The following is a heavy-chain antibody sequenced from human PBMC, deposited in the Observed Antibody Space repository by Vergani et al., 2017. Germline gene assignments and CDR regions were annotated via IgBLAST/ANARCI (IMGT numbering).Heavy chain of an antibody. CDR2: IIPIFGSA. J-gene: IGHJ5*02. CDR1: GGTFSSYG. CDR3: ARGGRLRLNNYFDP. V-gene: IGHV1-69*12. D-gene: IGHD5-12*01. Sequence: QVQLVQSGAEVKKPGSSVKVSCKASGGTFSSYGISWVRQAPGQGVEWMGGIIPIFGSANYAQKFQGRVTITADESTRTAYMELSSLRSEDTAVYYCARGGRLRLNNYFDPWGQGTLVTVSS.